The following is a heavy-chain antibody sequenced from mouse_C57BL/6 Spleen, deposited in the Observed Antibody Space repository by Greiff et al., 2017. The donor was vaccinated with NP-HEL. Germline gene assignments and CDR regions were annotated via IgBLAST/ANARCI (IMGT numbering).Heavy chain of an antibody. D-gene: IGHD2-3*01. J-gene: IGHJ1*03. CDR3: ARSIYDGYYWYFDV. CDR1: GFTFTDYY. V-gene: IGHV7-3*01. CDR2: IRNKANGYTT. Sequence: EVKVEESGGGLVQPGGSLSLSCAASGFTFTDYYMSWVRQPPGKALEWLGFIRNKANGYTTEYSASVKGRFTISRDNSQSILYLQMNALRAEDSATYYCARSIYDGYYWYFDVWGTGTTVTVSS.